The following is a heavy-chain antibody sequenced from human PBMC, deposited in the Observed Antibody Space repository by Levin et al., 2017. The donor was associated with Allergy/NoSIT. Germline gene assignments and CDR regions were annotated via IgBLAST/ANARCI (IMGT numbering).Heavy chain of an antibody. Sequence: GGSLRLSCAASGFTFSSYGMHWVRQAPGKGLEWVAVISYDGSNKYYADSVKGRFTISRDNSKNTLYLQMNSLRAEDTAVYYCAKEGQRWLQLDYWGQGTLVTVSS. CDR2: ISYDGSNK. V-gene: IGHV3-30*18. CDR3: AKEGQRWLQLDY. CDR1: GFTFSSYG. D-gene: IGHD5-24*01. J-gene: IGHJ4*02.